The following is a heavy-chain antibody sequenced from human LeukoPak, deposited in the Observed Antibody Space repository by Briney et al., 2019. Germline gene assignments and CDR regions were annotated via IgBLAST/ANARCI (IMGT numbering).Heavy chain of an antibody. CDR3: ARERITMVRGVIMTNWFDP. V-gene: IGHV4-59*08. D-gene: IGHD3-10*01. Sequence: PSETLSLTCTVSGGSISSYYWSWIRQPPGKGREWIGYIYYSGSTNYNPSLKSRVTISVDTSKNQFSLKLSSVTAADTAVYYCARERITMVRGVIMTNWFDPWGQGTLVTVSS. J-gene: IGHJ5*02. CDR2: IYYSGST. CDR1: GGSISSYY.